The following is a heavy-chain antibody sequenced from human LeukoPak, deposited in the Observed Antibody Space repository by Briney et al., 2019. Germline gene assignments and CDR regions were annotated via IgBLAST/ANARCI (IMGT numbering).Heavy chain of an antibody. Sequence: NPSETLSLTCAVYGGSFSGYYWSWIRQPPGKGLEWIGYIYYSGSTNYNPSLKSRVTISVDTSKNQFSLKLSSVTAADTAVYYCARVVTGEYYYYGMDVWGQGTTVTVSS. D-gene: IGHD7-27*01. CDR3: ARVVTGEYYYYGMDV. J-gene: IGHJ6*02. V-gene: IGHV4-59*01. CDR2: IYYSGST. CDR1: GGSFSGYY.